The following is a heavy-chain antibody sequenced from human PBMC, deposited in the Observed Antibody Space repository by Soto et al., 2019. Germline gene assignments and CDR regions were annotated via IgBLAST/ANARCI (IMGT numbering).Heavy chain of an antibody. CDR1: GFTFSSYS. CDR3: ARVSEMATIGPFDY. J-gene: IGHJ4*02. V-gene: IGHV3-21*01. D-gene: IGHD5-12*01. Sequence: GSLRLSCAASGFTFSSYSMNWVRQAPGKGLEWVSSISSSSSYIYYADSVKGRFTISRDNAKNSLYLQMNSLRAEDTAVYYCARVSEMATIGPFDYWGQGTLVTVSS. CDR2: ISSSSSYI.